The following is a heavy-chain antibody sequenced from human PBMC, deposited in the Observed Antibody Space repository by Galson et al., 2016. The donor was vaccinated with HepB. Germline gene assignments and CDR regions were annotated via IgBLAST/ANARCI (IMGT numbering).Heavy chain of an antibody. CDR1: GASVESGNFY. J-gene: IGHJ4*02. CDR3: ASGPIRCLNSGCYSWSGL. V-gene: IGHV4-30-4*08. D-gene: IGHD2-21*02. CDR2: SFSGRGF. Sequence: TLSLTCTVSGASVESGNFYFSWTRQPPGKALERLGHSFSGRGFSYNRSPRSRLTFPVAEAQNQLSLGLTSLTAADTATYYRASGPIRCLNSGCYSWSGLWGKGILVVVSS.